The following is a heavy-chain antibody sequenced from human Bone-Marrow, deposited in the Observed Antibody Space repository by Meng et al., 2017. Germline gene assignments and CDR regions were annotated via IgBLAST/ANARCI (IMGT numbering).Heavy chain of an antibody. V-gene: IGHV4-30-2*01. CDR1: GGSFSSGGYS. CDR2: IYHSGTT. CDR3: ARDLPYASGAGGFDP. Sequence: QLQLQESGSGLVQPSQTLSLTFAFSGGSFSSGGYSWSWIRQPPGKGLEWIGYIYHSGTTYYNPSLKSRVTISVDRSKNQFSLKLTSVTAADTAVYYCARDLPYASGAGGFDPWGQGTLVTVSS. J-gene: IGHJ5*02. D-gene: IGHD3-10*01.